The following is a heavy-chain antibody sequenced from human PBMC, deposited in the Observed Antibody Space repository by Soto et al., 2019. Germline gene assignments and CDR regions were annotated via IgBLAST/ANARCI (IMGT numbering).Heavy chain of an antibody. CDR1: GATFSSYA. J-gene: IGHJ4*02. V-gene: IGHV1-69*14. CDR3: VRVVAIPGYPDN. CDR2: IVPTVDTS. Sequence: QVQLVQSGAEVRQPASSVKVSCKTSGATFSSYAITWVRQAPGQGLEWMGGIVPTVDTSTYAQKFKGRVTITADKFTNTVYMELSSLRSDDTAVYYCVRVVAIPGYPDNWGQGNLVTVSS. D-gene: IGHD5-12*01.